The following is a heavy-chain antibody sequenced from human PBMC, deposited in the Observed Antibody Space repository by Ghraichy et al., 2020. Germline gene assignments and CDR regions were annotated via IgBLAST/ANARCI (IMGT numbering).Heavy chain of an antibody. CDR3: ARRGRGYSLYYYGLDV. J-gene: IGHJ6*02. CDR2: VHYSGGT. D-gene: IGHD5-18*01. V-gene: IGHV4-59*08. CDR1: GGSIRPHY. Sequence: NLSLTCSVSGGSIRPHYWSWIRQPPGKGLEWIGYVHYSGGTDYDPSLKSRISISLDTSKNQFSLTLTSVTAADTAIYYCARRGRGYSLYYYGLDVWGQGTTVTVSS.